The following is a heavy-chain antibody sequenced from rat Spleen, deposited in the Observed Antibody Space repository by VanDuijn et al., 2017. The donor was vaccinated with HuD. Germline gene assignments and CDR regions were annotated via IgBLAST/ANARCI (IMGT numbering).Heavy chain of an antibody. V-gene: IGHV5-46*01. CDR1: GFTFSGFP. D-gene: IGHD1-4*01. Sequence: EVQLVESGGGLVQPGRSMKLSCAPSGFTFSGFPMAWVRQAPTKGLEWVATISACGGDNYYRDSVKGRFTISRDNAKSTLDLQMNSLRSEETATYYCARGHGYNYDWFAYWGQGTLVTVSS. CDR2: ISACGGDN. J-gene: IGHJ3*01. CDR3: ARGHGYNYDWFAY.